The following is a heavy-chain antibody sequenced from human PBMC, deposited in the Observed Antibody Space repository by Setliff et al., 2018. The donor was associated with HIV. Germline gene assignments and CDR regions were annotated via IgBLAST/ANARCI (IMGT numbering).Heavy chain of an antibody. J-gene: IGHJ5*02. CDR1: DYSISSGYY. D-gene: IGHD3-10*01. CDR3: ATYADRESNRFDP. V-gene: IGHV4-38-2*01. CDR2: IYYSGST. Sequence: SETLSLTCAVSDYSISSGYYWGWIRQPPGKGLEWIGSIYYSGSTYYNPSLKSRVTISVDTSKNQFSLKLSSVTAADTAVYYCATYADRESNRFDPWGQGILVTVSS.